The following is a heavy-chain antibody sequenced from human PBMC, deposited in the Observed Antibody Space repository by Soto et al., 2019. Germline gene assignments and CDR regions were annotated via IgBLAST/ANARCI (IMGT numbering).Heavy chain of an antibody. CDR3: ATSAAAPGNY. D-gene: IGHD6-13*01. J-gene: IGHJ4*02. Sequence: PGGSLRLSCAASGFTFSSYWMSWVRQAPGKGLEWVANVKGDGSDTYYVDSVKGRSTNSRDNAKNSLYLQMNSLRAEDTAVYYCATSAAAPGNYWGQGTLVTVSS. CDR1: GFTFSSYW. V-gene: IGHV3-7*01. CDR2: VKGDGSDT.